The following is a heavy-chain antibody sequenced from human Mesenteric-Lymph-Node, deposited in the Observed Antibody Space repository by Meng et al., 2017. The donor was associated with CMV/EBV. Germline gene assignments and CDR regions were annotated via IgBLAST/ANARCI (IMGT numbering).Heavy chain of an antibody. Sequence: KAAGYTFTKYGRNWVRQAPGQGLEWMGWINTETRRPTYAQGFTGRFVFSLDTSVSTAYLQIDSLEAEDTAVYFCAKDHYGSGSPFDYWGQGTLVTVSS. V-gene: IGHV7-4-1*01. J-gene: IGHJ4*02. CDR3: AKDHYGSGSPFDY. CDR2: INTETRRP. CDR1: GYTFTKYG. D-gene: IGHD3-10*01.